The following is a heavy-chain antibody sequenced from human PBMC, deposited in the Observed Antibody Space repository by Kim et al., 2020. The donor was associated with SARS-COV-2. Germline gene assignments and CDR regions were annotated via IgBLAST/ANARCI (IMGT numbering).Heavy chain of an antibody. Sequence: PSLKSRVTIAVDTSKNQFSLKLSSGTAADTAVYYCARVRTDNDCGGNFQHWGQGTLITVSS. V-gene: IGHV4-31*02. J-gene: IGHJ1*01. CDR3: ARVRTDNDCGGNFQH. D-gene: IGHD4-17*01.